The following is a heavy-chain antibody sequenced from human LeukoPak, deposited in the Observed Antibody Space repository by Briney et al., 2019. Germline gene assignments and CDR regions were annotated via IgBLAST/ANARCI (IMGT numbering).Heavy chain of an antibody. V-gene: IGHV4-59*12. CDR2: IYYSGST. CDR1: GGSISSYY. CDR3: ARVYSSSWYN. D-gene: IGHD6-13*01. J-gene: IGHJ4*02. Sequence: SETLSLTCTVSGGSISSYYWRWLRQPPGEGGEGLGYIYYSGSTNYNPSLKSRVTISVDTSKNQFSLKLSSVTASDTAVYYCARVYSSSWYNWGQGTLVTVSS.